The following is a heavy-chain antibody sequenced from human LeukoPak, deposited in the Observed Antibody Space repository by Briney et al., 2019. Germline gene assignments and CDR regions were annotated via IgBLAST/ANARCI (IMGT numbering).Heavy chain of an antibody. CDR3: AKTNGYYDY. CDR1: GFTFSNYG. V-gene: IGHV3-23*01. D-gene: IGHD3-22*01. Sequence: QPGGSLRLSCAASGFTFSNYGMSWVRQAPGKGLEWVSGISGNGDNTYYADSVKGRSTVSRDNSKNTLYLQMDSLRAEDTAVYYCAKTNGYYDYWGRGAQVTVSS. J-gene: IGHJ4*02. CDR2: ISGNGDNT.